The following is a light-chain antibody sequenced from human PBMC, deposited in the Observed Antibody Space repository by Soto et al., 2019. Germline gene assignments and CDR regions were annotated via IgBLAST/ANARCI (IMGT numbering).Light chain of an antibody. CDR3: KHYNSYSYT. Sequence: DIQMTQSPSTLSASVGDRVTIACRASQSISSYLAWCQQKPEKAPNLLIYKASNLASGVPSRFTGGGCGTDFTLTNNNLPPDDSAAYFYKHYNSYSYTIGQRNKMEIK. J-gene: IGKJ2*01. V-gene: IGKV1-5*03. CDR2: KAS. CDR1: QSISSY.